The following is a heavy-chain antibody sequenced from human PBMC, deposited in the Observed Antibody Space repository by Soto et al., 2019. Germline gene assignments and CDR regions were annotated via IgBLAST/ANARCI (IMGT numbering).Heavy chain of an antibody. J-gene: IGHJ1*01. Sequence: RRLSCAASGFTFSNAWMSWVRQAPGKGLEWVGRIKSKTDGGTTDYAAPVKGRFTISRDDSKNTLYLQMNSLKTEDTAVYYCTTGPYYYDSSGYRPAEYFQHWGQGTLVTVSS. V-gene: IGHV3-15*01. D-gene: IGHD3-22*01. CDR1: GFTFSNAW. CDR2: IKSKTDGGTT. CDR3: TTGPYYYDSSGYRPAEYFQH.